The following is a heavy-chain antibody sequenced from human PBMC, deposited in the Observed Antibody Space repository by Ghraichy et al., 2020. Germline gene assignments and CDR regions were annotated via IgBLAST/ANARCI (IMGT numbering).Heavy chain of an antibody. Sequence: SETLSLTCTVSGGSISSYYWSWIRQPAGKGLEWIGRINTSGSTNYNPSLKSRVTMSVDTSKNQFSLKLSSVTAADTAVYYCAREGIVVVVAATPAAAFDIWGQGTMVTVSS. CDR2: INTSGST. CDR1: GGSISSYY. V-gene: IGHV4-4*07. J-gene: IGHJ3*02. D-gene: IGHD2-15*01. CDR3: AREGIVVVVAATPAAAFDI.